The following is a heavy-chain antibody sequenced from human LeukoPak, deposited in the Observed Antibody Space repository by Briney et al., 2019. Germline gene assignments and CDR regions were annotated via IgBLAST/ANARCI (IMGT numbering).Heavy chain of an antibody. Sequence: ASVKVSCKASRHTFTVYHVHWVRQAPGQGLEWTGWINPDSGVTNYAQNLQARVTMTRDTSISTVFLDLSSLRSDDTAVYYCALVTSGNWWFDPWGQGTLVTDCS. V-gene: IGHV1-2*02. D-gene: IGHD2-21*02. CDR1: RHTFTVYH. J-gene: IGHJ5*02. CDR2: INPDSGVT. CDR3: ALVTSGNWWFDP.